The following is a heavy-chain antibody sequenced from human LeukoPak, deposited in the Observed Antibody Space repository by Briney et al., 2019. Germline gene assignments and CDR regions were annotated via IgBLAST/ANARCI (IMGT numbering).Heavy chain of an antibody. CDR1: GFTFSSYS. V-gene: IGHV3-48*04. CDR3: ARVLNYGDYHFDY. D-gene: IGHD4-17*01. CDR2: ISGSSSTI. Sequence: PGGSLRLSCAASGFTFSSYSMNWVRQAPGKGLEWVSYISGSSSTIHYADSVKGRFTISRDNAKNSLYLQMNSLRAEDTAVYYCARVLNYGDYHFDYWGQGTLVTVSS. J-gene: IGHJ4*02.